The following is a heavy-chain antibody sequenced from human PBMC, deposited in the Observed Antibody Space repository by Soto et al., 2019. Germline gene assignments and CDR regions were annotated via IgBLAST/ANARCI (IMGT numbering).Heavy chain of an antibody. CDR1: GGTFSSYA. Sequence: QVQLVQSRAEVKKPGSSVKVSCKASGGTFSSYAISWVRQAPGQGLEWMGGIIPIFGTANYAQKFQGRVTITADESTSTAYMELSSLRSEDTAVYYCARSKRGVGATTAHYYYYYGMDVWGQGTTVTVSS. D-gene: IGHD1-26*01. J-gene: IGHJ6*02. V-gene: IGHV1-69*12. CDR2: IIPIFGTA. CDR3: ARSKRGVGATTAHYYYYYGMDV.